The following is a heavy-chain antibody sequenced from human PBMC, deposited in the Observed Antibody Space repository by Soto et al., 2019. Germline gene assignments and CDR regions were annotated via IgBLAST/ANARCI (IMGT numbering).Heavy chain of an antibody. D-gene: IGHD2-15*01. CDR2: ISGYNGDT. Sequence: QVQVVQSGDEVKNPGASVTISCKASGYPFHTYGVSWVRQAPGQGLQWMGWISGYNGDTSYAQKFQGRITVTTDTSTTTTYMELRSLSSDDTALYYCARTDRDLDMWGQGTMGTVPS. J-gene: IGHJ3*02. CDR3: ARTDRDLDM. V-gene: IGHV1-18*01. CDR1: GYPFHTYG.